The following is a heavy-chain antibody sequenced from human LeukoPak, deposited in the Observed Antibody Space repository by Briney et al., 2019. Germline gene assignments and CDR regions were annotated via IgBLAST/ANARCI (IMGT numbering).Heavy chain of an antibody. CDR2: ISSSSSYT. D-gene: IGHD6-19*01. J-gene: IGHJ3*02. V-gene: IGHV3-11*05. CDR1: GFTFSDYC. Sequence: GASMRFSCAASGFTFSDYCRSWIRQAPGKGLEWVSYISSSSSYTNYADSVKGRFTISRDNAKNSFYLQMNSLRAEYTAVYYCARDLPSRMAVAGHDAFDIWGQGTMVTVSS. CDR3: ARDLPSRMAVAGHDAFDI.